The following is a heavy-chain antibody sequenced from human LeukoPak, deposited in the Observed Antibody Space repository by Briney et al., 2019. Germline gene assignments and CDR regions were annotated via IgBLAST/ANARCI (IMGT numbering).Heavy chain of an antibody. Sequence: SETLSLTCTVSGGSISIYYWSWIRQPAGKGLEWIGRIYSSGSTNYNPSLKSRVTMSIDTSKNQFSLKLNSVTAAATPVYYCAKEVNGWFDKGDWGQGTLVTVSS. CDR3: AKEVNGWFDKGD. D-gene: IGHD6-19*01. V-gene: IGHV4-4*07. J-gene: IGHJ4*02. CDR2: IYSSGST. CDR1: GGSISIYY.